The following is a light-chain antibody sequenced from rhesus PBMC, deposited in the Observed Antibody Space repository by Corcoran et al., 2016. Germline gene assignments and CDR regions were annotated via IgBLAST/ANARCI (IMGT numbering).Light chain of an antibody. CDR1: QSVSTS. Sequence: EIVMTQSPATLSLSPGERATLSCRASQSVSTSLAWYRQKPGQVPRLLIYGTSSRANGIPERFRGSGSGTDFTLTITSLDPGDFAVYYCQQYSDWPYSFGPGTKVEIK. V-gene: IGKV3-42*02. CDR2: GTS. J-gene: IGKJ2*01. CDR3: QQYSDWPYS.